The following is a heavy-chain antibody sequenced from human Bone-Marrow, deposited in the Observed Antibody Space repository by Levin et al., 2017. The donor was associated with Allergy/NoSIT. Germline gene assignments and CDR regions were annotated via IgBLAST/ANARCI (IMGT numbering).Heavy chain of an antibody. D-gene: IGHD3-10*01. Sequence: GGSLRLSCEASGFTFSTYGMHWVRQAPGKGLEWVATVSYEGQNQYYADSVRGRFTVSRDNSKNTVYLQMNSLRPEDTAIYYCARPDGGYYGSGGGDYWGQGTQVTVSS. CDR2: VSYEGQNQ. J-gene: IGHJ4*02. CDR1: GFTFSTYG. V-gene: IGHV3-30*03. CDR3: ARPDGGYYGSGGGDY.